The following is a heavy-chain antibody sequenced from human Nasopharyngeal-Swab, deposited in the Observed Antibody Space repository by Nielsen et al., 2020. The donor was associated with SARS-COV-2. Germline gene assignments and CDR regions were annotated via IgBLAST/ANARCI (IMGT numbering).Heavy chain of an antibody. CDR3: ARGFDY. CDR1: GGSISSYY. J-gene: IGHJ4*02. V-gene: IGHV4-59*13. CDR2: IYYSGST. Sequence: SETLSLICTVSGGSISSYYWSWIRQPPGKGLEWIGYIYYSGSTNYNPSLKSRVTISVDTSKNKFSLKLSSVTAAHTAVYYCARGFDYWGQGTLVTVSS.